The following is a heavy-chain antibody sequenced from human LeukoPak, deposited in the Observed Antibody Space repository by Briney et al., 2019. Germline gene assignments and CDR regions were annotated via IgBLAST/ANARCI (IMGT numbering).Heavy chain of an antibody. V-gene: IGHV5-51*01. CDR1: GYSFTSYW. J-gene: IGHJ4*02. CDR3: ARWKRGYCSGGSCYPPLPFDY. D-gene: IGHD2-15*01. CDR2: IYPGDSDT. Sequence: GESLKISCKGSGYSFTSYWIGWVRQMPGKGLEWMGIIYPGDSDTRYSPSFQGQVTISADKSISTAYLQWSSLKASDTAMYYRARWKRGYCSGGSCYPPLPFDYWGQGTLVTVSS.